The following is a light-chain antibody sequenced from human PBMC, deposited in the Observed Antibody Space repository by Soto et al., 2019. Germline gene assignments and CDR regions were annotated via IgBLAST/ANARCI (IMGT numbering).Light chain of an antibody. V-gene: IGKV3-15*01. Sequence: EVVMTQSPATLSVSPGEGAALSCRATQSVSSNLAWYQHKPGQAPRLLIYGASTRASGIPARFSGSGSGTEFTLTISSQQSEDAAVYYCQQHNNWPLSFGGGTKVEVK. CDR2: GAS. CDR1: QSVSSN. CDR3: QQHNNWPLS. J-gene: IGKJ4*01.